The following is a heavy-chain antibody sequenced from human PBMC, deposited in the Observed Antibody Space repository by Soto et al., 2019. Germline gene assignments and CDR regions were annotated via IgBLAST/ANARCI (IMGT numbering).Heavy chain of an antibody. Sequence: GGSLRLSCAASGFTFSSYSMNWVRQAPGKGLEWVSYISSSSSTIYYADSVKGRFTISRDNAKNSLYLQMNNLRAEDTAVYYCARDPTGTTSDYYYYYMDVWGKGTTVTVSS. J-gene: IGHJ6*03. CDR3: ARDPTGTTSDYYYYYMDV. D-gene: IGHD1-1*01. V-gene: IGHV3-48*01. CDR2: ISSSSSTI. CDR1: GFTFSSYS.